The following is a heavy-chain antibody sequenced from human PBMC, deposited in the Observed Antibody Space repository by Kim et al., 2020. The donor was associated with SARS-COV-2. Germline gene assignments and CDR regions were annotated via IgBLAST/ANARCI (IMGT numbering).Heavy chain of an antibody. CDR3: ARRRDGGLDY. Sequence: STYYNPSLKSRVTISVDTSKNQLSLNLRSVTAADTAVYYCARRRDGGLDYWGQGTLVTDSS. J-gene: IGHJ4*02. D-gene: IGHD2-15*01. CDR2: ST. V-gene: IGHV4-39*01.